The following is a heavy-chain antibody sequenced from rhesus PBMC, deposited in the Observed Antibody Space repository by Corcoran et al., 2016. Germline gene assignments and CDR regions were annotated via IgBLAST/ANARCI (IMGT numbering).Heavy chain of an antibody. CDR1: GPSISSYW. CDR2: INGNSGST. Sequence: QVQLQESGPGLVKPSETLSLTCAVSGPSISSYWWTLIRQPPGKGLEWIGDINGNSGSTTYNPSLKSRVSISKDASKNQFSLKLTSVTAADTAVYYCARGSGSGLFDYWGQGVLVTVSS. D-gene: IGHD6-31*01. V-gene: IGHV4-80*01. J-gene: IGHJ4*01. CDR3: ARGSGSGLFDY.